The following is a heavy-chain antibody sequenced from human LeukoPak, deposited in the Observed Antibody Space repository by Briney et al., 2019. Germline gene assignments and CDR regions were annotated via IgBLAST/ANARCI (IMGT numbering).Heavy chain of an antibody. J-gene: IGHJ3*02. CDR2: ISYDGSNK. Sequence: AGGSLRLSCAAAGFTFSSYGMHWVRQAPGKGLEWVAVISYDGSNKYYADSVKGRFTISRDNSKNTLYLQMNSLRAEDTAVYYCGTPNDAFDIWGQGTMVTVSS. CDR1: GFTFSSYG. CDR3: GTPNDAFDI. V-gene: IGHV3-30*03.